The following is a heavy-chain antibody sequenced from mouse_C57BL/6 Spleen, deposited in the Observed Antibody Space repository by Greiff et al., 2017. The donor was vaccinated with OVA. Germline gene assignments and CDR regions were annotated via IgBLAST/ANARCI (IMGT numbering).Heavy chain of an antibody. V-gene: IGHV1-72*01. J-gene: IGHJ4*01. D-gene: IGHD2-4*01. Sequence: QVKLQQPGAELVQPGASVKLSCKASGYTFTSYWMHWVTQRPGRGLEWLGRIDPNSGGNTYNEKFTSKATLTVDNHSCTAYMQLRSLTSEDAAASDSSRPSMIRYDAMDYWGQGTSVTVSS. CDR3: SRPSMIRYDAMDY. CDR2: IDPNSGGN. CDR1: GYTFTSYW.